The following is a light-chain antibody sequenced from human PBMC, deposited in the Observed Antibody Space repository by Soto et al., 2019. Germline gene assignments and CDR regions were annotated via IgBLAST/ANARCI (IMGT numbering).Light chain of an antibody. CDR3: QQYHNWPRT. Sequence: EIVMTQSPATLSVSPGERATLSCRASQSVSSDLAWYQHKPGQTPSLLIYAASTRGTGIPARFSGSGSGTEFTLTISSLQSEDFVVYYCQQYHNWPRTFGQGTKVEI. J-gene: IGKJ1*01. CDR2: AAS. V-gene: IGKV3-15*01. CDR1: QSVSSD.